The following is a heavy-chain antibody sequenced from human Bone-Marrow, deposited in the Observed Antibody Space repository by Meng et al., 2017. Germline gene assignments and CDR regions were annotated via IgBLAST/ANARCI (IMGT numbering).Heavy chain of an antibody. CDR3: ARGGQMTTVTQLGY. J-gene: IGHJ4*02. CDR1: GFTFSSLW. CDR2: INSDGSIT. V-gene: IGHV3-74*01. Sequence: GESLKISCATSGFTFSSLWMHWVRQPAGKGLVWVSRINSDGSITTYADSVKGRFTISRDNAKNSLYLQMNSLRAEDTAVYYCARGGQMTTVTQLGYWGLGTLVTVSS. D-gene: IGHD4-17*01.